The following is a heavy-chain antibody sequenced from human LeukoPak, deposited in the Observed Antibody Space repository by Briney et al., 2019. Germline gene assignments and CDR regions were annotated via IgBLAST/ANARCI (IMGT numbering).Heavy chain of an antibody. CDR1: GFTFSSHW. D-gene: IGHD1-1*01. Sequence: GGSLRLSCAASGFTFSSHWMHWVRQAREKGLVWVSRIDSDGRITTYADSVKGRFTISRDNAKNTLYLQMNTLRDEDTAVYYCARDYNWNPPDYWGQGTLVTVSS. V-gene: IGHV3-74*01. J-gene: IGHJ4*02. CDR3: ARDYNWNPPDY. CDR2: IDSDGRIT.